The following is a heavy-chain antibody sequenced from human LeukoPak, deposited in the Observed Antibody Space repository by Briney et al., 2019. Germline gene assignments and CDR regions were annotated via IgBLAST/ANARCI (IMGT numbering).Heavy chain of an antibody. CDR2: MKQDGSAK. Sequence: PGGSLRLSCAVPGFTFSSYWMAWVRQAPGKGLEWVANMKQDGSAKHYADSVKGRFTISRDNAKNSLYLQMNSLRAEDTAVYYCARDQGGALDFWGLGSLVTVSS. CDR1: GFTFSSYW. CDR3: ARDQGGALDF. V-gene: IGHV3-7*01. J-gene: IGHJ4*02. D-gene: IGHD3-16*01.